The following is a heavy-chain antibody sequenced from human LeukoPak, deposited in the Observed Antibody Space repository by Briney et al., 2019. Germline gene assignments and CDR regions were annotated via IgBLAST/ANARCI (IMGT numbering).Heavy chain of an antibody. CDR2: IYPGDSDT. Sequence: GESLKISCKGSGYNFTNYWIGWVRQMPGKGLEWMGIIYPGDSDTTYSPSFQGQVTISADKSISTAYLQLSGLRASDTAIYYCVRFALTSSLDHWGQGTLVTISS. CDR1: GYNFTNYW. V-gene: IGHV5-51*01. CDR3: VRFALTSSLDH. D-gene: IGHD6-13*01. J-gene: IGHJ5*02.